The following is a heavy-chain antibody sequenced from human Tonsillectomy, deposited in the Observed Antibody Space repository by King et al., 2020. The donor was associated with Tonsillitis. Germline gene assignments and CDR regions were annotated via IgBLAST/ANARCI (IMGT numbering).Heavy chain of an antibody. J-gene: IGHJ4*02. CDR3: AKDWEMATIVY. Sequence: KGRFTISRDNAKNSLYLQMNSLRAEDTAVYYCAKDWEMATIVYWGQGTLVT. D-gene: IGHD5-12*01. V-gene: IGHV3-11*06.